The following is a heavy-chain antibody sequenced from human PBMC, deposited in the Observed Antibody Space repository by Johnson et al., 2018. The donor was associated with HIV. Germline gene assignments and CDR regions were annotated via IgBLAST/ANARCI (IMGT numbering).Heavy chain of an antibody. D-gene: IGHD6-6*01. J-gene: IGHJ3*02. Sequence: QVQLVESGGGLVQPGGSLRLSCVGSGFTLTDHYMDWVRQAPGKGLEWVAVISYDGSNKYYADSVKGRFTISRDNSKNTLYLQMNSLRAEDTAVYYCARDQEQLVPWDAFDIWGQGTMVTVSS. CDR1: GFTLTDHY. CDR3: ARDQEQLVPWDAFDI. V-gene: IGHV3-30*03. CDR2: ISYDGSNK.